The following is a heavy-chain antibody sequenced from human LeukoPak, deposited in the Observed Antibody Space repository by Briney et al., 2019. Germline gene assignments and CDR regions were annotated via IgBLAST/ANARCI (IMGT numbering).Heavy chain of an antibody. J-gene: IGHJ4*02. CDR2: IWYDGSNK. D-gene: IGHD5-18*01. CDR1: GFTFSSYG. CDR3: ARDPTSSYLDY. Sequence: GRSLRLSCAASGFTFSSYGMHWVRQAPGNGLEWVAVIWYDGSNKYYADSVKGRFTVSRDNSKNTLYLQMNSLRAEDTAVYYCARDPTSSYLDYWGQGTLVTVSS. V-gene: IGHV3-33*01.